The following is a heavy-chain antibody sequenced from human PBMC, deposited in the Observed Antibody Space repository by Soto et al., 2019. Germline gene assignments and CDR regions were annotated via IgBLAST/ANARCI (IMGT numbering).Heavy chain of an antibody. J-gene: IGHJ3*02. V-gene: IGHV4-4*02. CDR1: GGSIRSDNW. Sequence: SETLSLTCAVSGGSIRSDNWWSWVRQPPGQGLEWIGETYHSGSPNYNPSLKSRVTISVDKSKNQFSLKLSSVTAADTAVYYCARVWGGAFDIWGQGTMVTVSS. D-gene: IGHD3-10*01. CDR3: ARVWGGAFDI. CDR2: TYHSGSP.